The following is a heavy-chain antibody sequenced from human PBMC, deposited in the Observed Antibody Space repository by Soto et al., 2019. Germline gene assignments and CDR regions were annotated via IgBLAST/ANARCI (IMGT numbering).Heavy chain of an antibody. Sequence: QVQLVQSGAEVKKPGSSVKVSCKASGGTFSSYAISWVRQAPGQGLEWMGGIIPIFGTANYAQKFQGRVTITADESTSTAYMELSSLRSEDTAVYYCARNPPVYDFWSGYYMGGAFEIWGQGTMVTVSS. D-gene: IGHD3-3*01. CDR3: ARNPPVYDFWSGYYMGGAFEI. J-gene: IGHJ3*02. V-gene: IGHV1-69*01. CDR1: GGTFSSYA. CDR2: IIPIFGTA.